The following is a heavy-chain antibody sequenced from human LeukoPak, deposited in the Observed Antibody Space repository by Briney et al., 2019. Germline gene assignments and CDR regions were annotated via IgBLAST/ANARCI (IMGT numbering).Heavy chain of an antibody. Sequence: ETLSLTCTVSGGSISSSSYYWGWIRQAPGKGLEWVSVIYSGGSTYYADSVKGRFTISRDNSKNTLYLQMNSLRAEDTAVYYCARDYPSTIFGVAPSLDYYGMDVWGQGTTVTVSS. CDR2: IYSGGST. J-gene: IGHJ6*02. CDR1: GGSISSSSYY. V-gene: IGHV3-66*01. CDR3: ARDYPSTIFGVAPSLDYYGMDV. D-gene: IGHD3-3*01.